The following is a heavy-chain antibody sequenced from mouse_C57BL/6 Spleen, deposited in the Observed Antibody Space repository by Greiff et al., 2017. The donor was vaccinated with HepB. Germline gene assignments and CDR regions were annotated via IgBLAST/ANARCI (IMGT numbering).Heavy chain of an antibody. CDR1: GYTFTSYW. J-gene: IGHJ4*01. Sequence: QVQLQQPGAELVMPGASVKLSCKASGYTFTSYWMHWVKQRPGQGLEWIGEIDPSDSYTNYNQKFKGKSTLTVDKSSSTAYMQLSSLTSEDSAVYYCARRSNPYYYAVDYWGQGTSVTVSS. D-gene: IGHD2-5*01. CDR2: IDPSDSYT. V-gene: IGHV1-69*01. CDR3: ARRSNPYYYAVDY.